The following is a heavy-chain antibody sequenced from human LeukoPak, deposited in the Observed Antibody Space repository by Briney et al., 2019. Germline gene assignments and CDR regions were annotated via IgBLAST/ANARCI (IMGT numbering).Heavy chain of an antibody. CDR2: IYYGGST. CDR3: ARLRSTPSQRGKTFDY. J-gene: IGHJ4*02. V-gene: IGHV4-39*07. CDR1: GGSISSSSYY. D-gene: IGHD3-16*01. Sequence: PSETPSLTCTVSGGSISSSSYYWGWIRQPPGKGLEWIGSIYYGGSTYYNPSLKSRVTISVDTSKNQFSLKLSSVTAADTAVYYCARLRSTPSQRGKTFDYWGQGTLVTVSS.